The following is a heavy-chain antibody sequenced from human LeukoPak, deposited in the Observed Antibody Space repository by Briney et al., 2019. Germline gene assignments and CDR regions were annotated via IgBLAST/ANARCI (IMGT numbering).Heavy chain of an antibody. CDR3: ARVGGSSPYYYYYMDV. D-gene: IGHD6-6*01. V-gene: IGHV4-59*01. Sequence: SETLSLTCTVSGGSISSYYWSWIRQPPGKGLEWIGYIYYSGSTNYNPSLKSRVTISVGTSKNQFSLKLSSVTAADTAVYYCARVGGSSPYYYYYMDVWGKGTTVTVSS. CDR1: GGSISSYY. J-gene: IGHJ6*03. CDR2: IYYSGST.